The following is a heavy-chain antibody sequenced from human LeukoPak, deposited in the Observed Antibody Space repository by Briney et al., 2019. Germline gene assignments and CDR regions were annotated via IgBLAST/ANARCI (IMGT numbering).Heavy chain of an antibody. CDR1: GFTFSSYA. CDR3: AKGTPSSGYSYGMDV. CDR2: ISGSGGST. Sequence: GGSLRLSCAASGFTFSSYAMSWVRQAPGKGLEWVSAISGSGGSTYYADSVKGRFTISRDNSKNPLYLQMNSLRAEDTAVYYCAKGTPSSGYSYGMDVWGQGTTVTVSS. J-gene: IGHJ6*02. V-gene: IGHV3-23*01. D-gene: IGHD3-22*01.